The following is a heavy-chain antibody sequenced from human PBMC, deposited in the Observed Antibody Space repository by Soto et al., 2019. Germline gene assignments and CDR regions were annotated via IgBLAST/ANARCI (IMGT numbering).Heavy chain of an antibody. V-gene: IGHV1-69*12. D-gene: IGHD6-19*01. Sequence: QVQLVQSGAEVKKPGSSVKVSCKASGGTFSTYAISWVRQAPGQGLEWMGGIIPIFGTANYAQKFQGRVTITADESTSTAYMELGSLGSEDTAVYYCAKEAVAGRVVDAFDIWGQGTMVTVSS. CDR2: IIPIFGTA. J-gene: IGHJ3*02. CDR1: GGTFSTYA. CDR3: AKEAVAGRVVDAFDI.